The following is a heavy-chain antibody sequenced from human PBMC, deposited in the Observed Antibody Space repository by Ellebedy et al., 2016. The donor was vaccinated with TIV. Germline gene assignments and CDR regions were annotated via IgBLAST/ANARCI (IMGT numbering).Heavy chain of an antibody. Sequence: SETLSLXXTVSGGSTSSYYWSWIRQPPGKGLEWIPYIYYNGATNYNPSLKSRVTISVDTSKNQFSLKLSSVTAADTAVYFCARGGEYFQHWGLGTLVDVSS. CDR3: ARGGEYFQH. V-gene: IGHV4-59*01. J-gene: IGHJ1*01. D-gene: IGHD5-12*01. CDR1: GGSTSSYY. CDR2: IYYNGAT.